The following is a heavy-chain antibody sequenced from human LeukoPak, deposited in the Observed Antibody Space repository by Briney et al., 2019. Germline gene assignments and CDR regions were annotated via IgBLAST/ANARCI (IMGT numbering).Heavy chain of an antibody. Sequence: ASVKVSCKASGYTFTGYYMHWVRQAPGQGLEWMGWINPNSGGTNYAQKFQGRVTMTRDTSINTAYMELSRLRSDDTAVYYCARDKGVIDYRLPAAFKKCWFDPWGQGTLVTVSS. CDR2: INPNSGGT. CDR1: GYTFTGYY. J-gene: IGHJ5*02. D-gene: IGHD2-2*01. CDR3: ARDKGVIDYRLPAAFKKCWFDP. V-gene: IGHV1-2*02.